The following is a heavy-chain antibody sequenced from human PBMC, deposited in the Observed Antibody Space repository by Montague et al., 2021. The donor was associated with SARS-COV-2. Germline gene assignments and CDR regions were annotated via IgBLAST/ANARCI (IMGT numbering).Heavy chain of an antibody. CDR2: IDWDDDK. J-gene: IGHJ4*02. CDR1: GFSLSTSGMC. CDR3: ARDKYYYDSSGYYPLVYFDY. V-gene: IGHV2-70*11. Sequence: PALVKPTQTLTLTCTFSGFSLSTSGMCVSWIRQPPGKALEWLARIDWDDDKYCSTSLKTRLTISKDTSKNQVVLTMTNMDPVDTATYYCARDKYYYDSSGYYPLVYFDYWGQGTLVTVSS. D-gene: IGHD3-22*01.